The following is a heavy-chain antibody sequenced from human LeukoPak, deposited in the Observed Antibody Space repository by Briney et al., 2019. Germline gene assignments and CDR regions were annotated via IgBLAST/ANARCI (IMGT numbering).Heavy chain of an antibody. V-gene: IGHV3-74*01. CDR3: ARSFLRYFFDD. D-gene: IGHD3-9*01. J-gene: IGHJ4*02. CDR1: GFTIFGIW. Sequence: GGSLRLSSAAYGFTIFGIWMHWHGQAPGRGLVWVSRINTDGSSTTYADSVKGRSTISRDNAKNTVYLQMNSLRAEDTSVSYCARSFLRYFFDDWGQGTLVTVSS. CDR2: INTDGSST.